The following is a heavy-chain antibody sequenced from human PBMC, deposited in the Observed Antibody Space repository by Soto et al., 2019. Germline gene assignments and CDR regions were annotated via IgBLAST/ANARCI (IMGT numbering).Heavy chain of an antibody. CDR1: GFTFSSYE. V-gene: IGHV3-48*03. D-gene: IGHD2-8*02. CDR3: VRDLHEPLATDALRVAN. J-gene: IGHJ4*02. Sequence: LRLSCAASGFTFSSYEMHWVRQAPGKGLEWISYISSTGSGTLYADSVRGRFTMSRDNTKNSVSLQMSSLRAEDTAVYYCVRDLHEPLATDALRVANWGQGTQVTVSS. CDR2: ISSTGSGT.